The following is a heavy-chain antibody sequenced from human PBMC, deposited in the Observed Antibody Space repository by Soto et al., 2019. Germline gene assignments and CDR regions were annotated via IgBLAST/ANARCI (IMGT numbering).Heavy chain of an antibody. D-gene: IGHD6-13*01. CDR2: ISVYNGNT. CDR1: GYTFSTYG. Sequence: QVQLVQSGAEVKKPGASVKVSCKASGYTFSTYGISWVRQAPGQGLEWMGWISVYNGNTNYAQKLQGRVTMTTDTSTSTAYMELRSLSSDDTAMYYCARHSDSSRRYYNWFDPWGQGTLVTVSS. J-gene: IGHJ5*02. CDR3: ARHSDSSRRYYNWFDP. V-gene: IGHV1-18*01.